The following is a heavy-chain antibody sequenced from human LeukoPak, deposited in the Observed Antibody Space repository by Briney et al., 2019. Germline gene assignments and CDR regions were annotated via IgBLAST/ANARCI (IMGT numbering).Heavy chain of an antibody. J-gene: IGHJ4*02. V-gene: IGHV3-74*01. CDR2: INSDGSST. CDR1: GFTFSSYW. Sequence: PGGSLRLSCAASGFTFSSYWMHWVRQAPGKGLVWVSRINSDGSSTSYADSVKGRFTISRDNAKNTLYLQMNSLRAEDTAVYYCARSPFIAAHHFDYWGQGTLVTVSS. D-gene: IGHD6-6*01. CDR3: ARSPFIAAHHFDY.